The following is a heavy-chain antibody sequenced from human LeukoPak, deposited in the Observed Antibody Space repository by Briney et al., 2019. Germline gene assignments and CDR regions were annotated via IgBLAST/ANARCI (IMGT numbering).Heavy chain of an antibody. V-gene: IGHV4-34*01. D-gene: IGHD6-19*01. CDR3: ARDQDPYSSGWIPYYYYYGMDV. CDR1: GGSFSGYY. CDR2: INHSGST. Sequence: SETLSLTCAVYGGSFSGYYWSWIRQPPGKGLEWIGEINHSGSTNYNPSLKSRVTISVDTSKNQFSLKLSSVTAADTAVYYCARDQDPYSSGWIPYYYYYGMDVWGQGTTVTVSS. J-gene: IGHJ6*02.